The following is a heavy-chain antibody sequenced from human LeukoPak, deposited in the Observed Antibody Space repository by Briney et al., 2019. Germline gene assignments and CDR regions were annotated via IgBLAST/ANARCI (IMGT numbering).Heavy chain of an antibody. V-gene: IGHV4-59*02. CDR2: YYYGGST. CDR1: GGSVNSHF. CDR3: AIMGSAYGNAFDV. Sequence: ETLSLTCAVSGGSVNSHFCSWVRHSPGKELEWIGYYYYGGSTLYNPSLSSRVTISVDASKNHFSLRLNSVTGADTGVYYCAIMGSAYGNAFDVWGQGTMVTVSP. J-gene: IGHJ3*01. D-gene: IGHD3-3*01.